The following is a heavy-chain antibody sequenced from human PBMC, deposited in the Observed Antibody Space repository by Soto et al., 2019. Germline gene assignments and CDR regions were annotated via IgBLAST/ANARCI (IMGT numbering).Heavy chain of an antibody. D-gene: IGHD2-2*01. CDR2: ISAYNGNT. V-gene: IGHV1-18*01. CDR1: GYTFTSYG. J-gene: IGHJ5*02. Sequence: QVQLVQSGAEVKKPGASVKVSCKASGYTFTSYGISWVRQAPGQGLEWMGWISAYNGNTNYAQKLQGRVTMTTDTSTSTAYMELRSLRSDDTAVYYCARDSEVVPDAIRPYNWFDPWGQGTLVTVSS. CDR3: ARDSEVVPDAIRPYNWFDP.